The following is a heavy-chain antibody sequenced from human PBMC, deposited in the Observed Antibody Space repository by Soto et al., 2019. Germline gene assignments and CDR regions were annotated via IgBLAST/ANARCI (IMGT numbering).Heavy chain of an antibody. D-gene: IGHD3-3*01. V-gene: IGHV4-30-2*01. J-gene: IGHJ6*02. CDR3: ARWSPLYGMDV. Sequence: QLQLQESGSGLVKPSQTLSLMCDVSGGSITRGGYSWSWIRQLPGKCLEWLGYIYDNGNTYYNASLKSRVTISVDRSKNQFSLNLTSVTAADTAVYYCARWSPLYGMDVWGQGATVTVSS. CDR2: IYDNGNT. CDR1: GGSITRGGYS.